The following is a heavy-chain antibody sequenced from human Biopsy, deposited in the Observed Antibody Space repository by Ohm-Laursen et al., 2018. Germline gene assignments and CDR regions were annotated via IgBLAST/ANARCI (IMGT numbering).Heavy chain of an antibody. D-gene: IGHD3-9*01. CDR2: NIPILGTG. Sequence: SSVKVSCKTPGGTFSNYGVNWVRQAPGQGLEWLGGNIPILGTGNYAQKFQDRVTVAADTSTSTATMELRSLRSDDTAVYYCATKLTGYFHHWGQGTLVSVSS. CDR3: ATKLTGYFHH. CDR1: GGTFSNYG. V-gene: IGHV1-69*06. J-gene: IGHJ1*01.